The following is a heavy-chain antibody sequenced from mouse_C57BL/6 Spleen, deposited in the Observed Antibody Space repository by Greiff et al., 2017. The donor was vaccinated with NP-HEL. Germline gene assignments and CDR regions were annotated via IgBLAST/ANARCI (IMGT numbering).Heavy chain of an antibody. J-gene: IGHJ3*01. V-gene: IGHV1-59*01. D-gene: IGHD1-1*01. CDR3: ARAYYPAWFAY. CDR2: IDPSDSYT. Sequence: VQLQQPGAELVRPGTSVKLSCKASGYTFTSYWMHWVKQRPGQGLEWIGVIDPSDSYTNYNQKFKGKATLTVDTSSSTAYMQLSSLTSEDSAVYYCARAYYPAWFAYWGQGTLVTVSA. CDR1: GYTFTSYW.